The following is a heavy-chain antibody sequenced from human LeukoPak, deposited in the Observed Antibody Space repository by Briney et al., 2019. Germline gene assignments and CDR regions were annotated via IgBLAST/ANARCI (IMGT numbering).Heavy chain of an antibody. CDR3: AKDPPDSSTQSDAFDI. CDR2: IRYDGSNK. Sequence: PGGSLRLSCAASGFTFSSYGMHWVRQAPGKGLEWVAFIRYDGSNKYYADSVKGRFTISRDNSKNTLYLQMNSLRAEDTAVYYCAKDPPDSSTQSDAFDIWGQGTMVTVSS. CDR1: GFTFSSYG. D-gene: IGHD2-2*01. J-gene: IGHJ3*02. V-gene: IGHV3-30*02.